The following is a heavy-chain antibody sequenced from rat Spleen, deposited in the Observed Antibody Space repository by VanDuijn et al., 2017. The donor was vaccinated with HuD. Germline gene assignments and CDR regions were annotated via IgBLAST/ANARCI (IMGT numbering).Heavy chain of an antibody. J-gene: IGHJ2*01. Sequence: EVQLVESGGGIVQPGRSMKLSCAASGFTFRAYDMAWVRQAPTKGLEWVASISPSGGGTWYRDSVKGRFTVSRDNADSTLYLQVDSLRSEDTATYYCARHNLRYYGYSYFDYWGQGVMVTVSS. CDR1: GFTFRAYD. CDR3: ARHNLRYYGYSYFDY. D-gene: IGHD1-7*01. V-gene: IGHV5-25*01. CDR2: ISPSGGGT.